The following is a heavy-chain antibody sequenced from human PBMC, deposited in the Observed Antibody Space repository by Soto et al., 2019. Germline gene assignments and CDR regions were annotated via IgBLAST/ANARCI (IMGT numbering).Heavy chain of an antibody. CDR3: ARDSPSPPIYHYYYGMDV. CDR2: ISGGSGNT. V-gene: IGHV1-3*01. CDR1: GYIFTSYA. Sequence: ASVKVSCKASGYIFTSYAMHWVRQAPGQTLEWMGWISGGSGNTKYSQKFQGRVTITRDTSASTVYMELSSLRSEDTAVYYCARDSPSPPIYHYYYGMDVWGQGTTVTVSS. J-gene: IGHJ6*02.